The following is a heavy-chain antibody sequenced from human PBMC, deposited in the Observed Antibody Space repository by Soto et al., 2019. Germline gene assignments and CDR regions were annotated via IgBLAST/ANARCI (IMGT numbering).Heavy chain of an antibody. J-gene: IGHJ5*02. CDR2: IYYSGST. CDR3: ARVGFEAVAGTGVYNWFDP. Sequence: SETLSLTCTVSGGSISSYYWSSIRQPPGKGLEWIGYIYYSGSTNYNPSLKSRVTISVDTSKNQFSLKLSSVTAADTAVYYCARVGFEAVAGTGVYNWFDPWGQGTLVTVSS. D-gene: IGHD6-19*01. CDR1: GGSISSYY. V-gene: IGHV4-59*01.